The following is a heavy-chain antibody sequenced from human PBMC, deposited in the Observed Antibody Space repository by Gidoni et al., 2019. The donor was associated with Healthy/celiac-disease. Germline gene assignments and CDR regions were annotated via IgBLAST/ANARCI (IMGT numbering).Heavy chain of an antibody. D-gene: IGHD3-22*01. Sequence: QVQLQQWGAGLLKPSETLSLTCAVYGGSFSGYYWSWIRQPPGKGLEWIGEINHSGSTNYNPSLKSRVTISVDTSKNQFSMKLSSVTAADTAVYYCARRDYYYDSSGYYPPSFGFDPWGQGTLVTVSS. CDR1: GGSFSGYY. J-gene: IGHJ5*02. CDR2: INHSGST. V-gene: IGHV4-34*01. CDR3: ARRDYYYDSSGYYPPSFGFDP.